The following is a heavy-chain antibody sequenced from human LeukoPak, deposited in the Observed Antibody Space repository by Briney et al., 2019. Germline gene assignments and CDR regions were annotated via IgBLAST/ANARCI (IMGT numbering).Heavy chain of an antibody. Sequence: SETLSLTCAVYGGSFSGYYWSWLRQPPGKGLEWLGEINHSGSTNYNPSLKSRVTISVDTSKNQFSLKLSSVTAADTAVYYCARGEIDYYGSGSYWSPIDYWGQGTLVTVSS. J-gene: IGHJ4*02. CDR3: ARGEIDYYGSGSYWSPIDY. CDR2: INHSGST. V-gene: IGHV4-34*01. CDR1: GGSFSGYY. D-gene: IGHD3-10*01.